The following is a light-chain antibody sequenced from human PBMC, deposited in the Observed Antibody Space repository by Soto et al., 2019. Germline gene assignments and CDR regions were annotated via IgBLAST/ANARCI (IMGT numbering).Light chain of an antibody. Sequence: QSVLTQPPSVSDAPRQRVTISCSGSSSNIGNNAVDWYQQLPGKAPKLLIYSDDLLPSGVSDRFSGSKSGTSASLAITGLQSEDEAEYYCATWDDSLNGVVFGGGTKVTVL. CDR3: ATWDDSLNGVV. CDR1: SSNIGNNA. V-gene: IGLV1-36*01. J-gene: IGLJ2*01. CDR2: SDD.